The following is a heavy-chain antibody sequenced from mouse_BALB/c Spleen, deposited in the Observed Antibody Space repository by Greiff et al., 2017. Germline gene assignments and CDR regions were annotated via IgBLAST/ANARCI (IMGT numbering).Heavy chain of an antibody. CDR1: GFTFSSYT. J-gene: IGHJ2*01. D-gene: IGHD3-1*01. CDR2: ISSGGGST. CDR3: ATSSRGYFDY. Sequence: DVMLVESGGGLVKPGGSLKLSCAASGFTFSSYTMSWVRQTPEKRLEWVATISSGGGSTYYPDSVKGRFTISRDNAKNNLYLQMSSLRSEDTALYYCATSSRGYFDYWGQGTTLTVSS. V-gene: IGHV5-9*03.